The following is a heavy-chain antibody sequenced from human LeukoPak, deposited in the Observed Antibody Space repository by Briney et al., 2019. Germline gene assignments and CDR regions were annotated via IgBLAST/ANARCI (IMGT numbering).Heavy chain of an antibody. Sequence: GGSLRLSCAASGFAVSSNYMNWVRQAPGKGLEWVSVIYSGGSTYYADSVKGRFTISRDNSKNTRYLQMNSLRAEDTAVYYCAKGCGGYCTNGVRYMDVWGRGTTVTVSS. J-gene: IGHJ6*03. CDR1: GFAVSSNY. CDR3: AKGCGGYCTNGVRYMDV. D-gene: IGHD2-8*01. CDR2: IYSGGST. V-gene: IGHV3-53*01.